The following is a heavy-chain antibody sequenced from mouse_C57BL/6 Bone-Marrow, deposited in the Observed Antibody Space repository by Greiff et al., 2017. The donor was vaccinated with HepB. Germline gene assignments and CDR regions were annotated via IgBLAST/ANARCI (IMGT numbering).Heavy chain of an antibody. CDR2: IRSKSNNYAT. D-gene: IGHD1-1*01. V-gene: IGHV10-1*01. CDR1: GFSFNTYA. J-gene: IGHJ2*01. Sequence: EVQGVESGGGLVQPKGSLKLSCAASGFSFNTYAMNWVRQAPGKGLEWVARIRSKSNNYATYYADSVKDRFTISRDDSESMLYLQMNNLKTEDTAMYYCVRHKSSSIFDYWGQGTTLTVSS. CDR3: VRHKSSSIFDY.